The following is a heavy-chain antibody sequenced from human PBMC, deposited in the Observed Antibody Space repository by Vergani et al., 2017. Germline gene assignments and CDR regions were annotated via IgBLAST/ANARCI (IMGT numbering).Heavy chain of an antibody. CDR1: GFTFSSYW. CDR2: IKQDGSEK. D-gene: IGHD6-6*01. CDR3: AGASSSTGYYYYYYLDF. J-gene: IGHJ6*03. Sequence: EVQLVESGGGLVQPGGSLRLSCAASGFTFSSYWMSWVRQAPGKGLEWVANIKQDGSEKYYVDSVKGRFTISRDNAKNSLYLQMNSLRAEDTAVYYCAGASSSTGYYYYYYLDFWGKGTTVTVSS. V-gene: IGHV3-7*01.